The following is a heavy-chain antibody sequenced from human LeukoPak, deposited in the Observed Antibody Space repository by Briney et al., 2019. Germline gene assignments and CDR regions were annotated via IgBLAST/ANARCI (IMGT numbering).Heavy chain of an antibody. J-gene: IGHJ4*02. CDR3: AKYQSGSYRGNYFDY. CDR1: GFTFSSYA. V-gene: IGHV3-23*01. Sequence: GGSLRLSCAASGFTFSSYAMSWVRQAPGRGLEWVSAISGSGGSTYYADSVKGRFTISRDNSKNTLYLQMNSLRAEDTAVYYCAKYQSGSYRGNYFDYWGQGTLVTVSS. CDR2: ISGSGGST. D-gene: IGHD1-26*01.